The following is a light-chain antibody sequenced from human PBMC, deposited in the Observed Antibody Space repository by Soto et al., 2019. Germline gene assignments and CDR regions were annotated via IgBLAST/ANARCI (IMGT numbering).Light chain of an antibody. CDR2: DAS. CDR3: QQYHSSPYT. Sequence: DIQMTQSPSTLSASVGDKVTITCRASQTISFWLAWYQQKPGKAPKLLIYDASSLESGGPSRFRGIGSGTEFTLSISSLQPDDFATYYCQQYHSSPYTFGQGTKLEIQ. J-gene: IGKJ2*01. CDR1: QTISFW. V-gene: IGKV1-5*01.